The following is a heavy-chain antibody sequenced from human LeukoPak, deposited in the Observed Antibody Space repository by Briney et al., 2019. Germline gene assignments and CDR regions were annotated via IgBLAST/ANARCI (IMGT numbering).Heavy chain of an antibody. D-gene: IGHD1-26*01. Sequence: ASVKVSCKASGYTFTSYAMHWVRQAPGQRLEWMGWINAGNGNTKYSQEFQGRVTMTEDTSTDTAYMELSSLRSEDTAVYYCATGGSGSYYRVDYWGQGTLVTVSS. CDR1: GYTFTSYA. CDR3: ATGGSGSYYRVDY. V-gene: IGHV1-3*03. J-gene: IGHJ4*02. CDR2: INAGNGNT.